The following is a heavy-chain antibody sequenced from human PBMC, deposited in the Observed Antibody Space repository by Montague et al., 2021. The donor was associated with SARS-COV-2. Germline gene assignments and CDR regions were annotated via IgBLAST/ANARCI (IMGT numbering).Heavy chain of an antibody. J-gene: IGHJ6*02. Sequence: SETLSLTCTVSGGSISSNYWSWIRQPPGQGLRWIGYGYNNGSTNCNNTLKSRVTLSIDTYKNQFSLKLNSVTAADTAVYYCARGGCDSADYYFYAVDVWGQGTTVTVSS. D-gene: IGHD2-21*02. CDR1: GGSISSNY. CDR2: GYNNGST. CDR3: ARGGCDSADYYFYAVDV. V-gene: IGHV4-59*01.